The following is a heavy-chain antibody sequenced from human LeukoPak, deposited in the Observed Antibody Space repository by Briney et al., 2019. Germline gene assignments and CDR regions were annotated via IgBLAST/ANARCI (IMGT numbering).Heavy chain of an antibody. CDR3: ARLGGSYYSPNGDY. V-gene: IGHV4-39*07. J-gene: IGHJ4*02. CDR2: IYYSGST. CDR1: GVSISSSNSY. Sequence: SETLSLTCTVSGVSISSSNSYWGWIRQPPGKGLEWIGSIYYSGSTYYNPSLKSRVTISVDTSKNQFSLKLSSVTAADTAVYYCARLGGSYYSPNGDYWGQGTLVTVSS. D-gene: IGHD1-26*01.